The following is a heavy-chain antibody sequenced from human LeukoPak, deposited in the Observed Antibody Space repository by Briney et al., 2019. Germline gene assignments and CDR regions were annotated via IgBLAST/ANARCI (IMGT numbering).Heavy chain of an antibody. CDR2: INPNSGGT. CDR1: GYTFTGYY. D-gene: IGHD3-22*01. J-gene: IGHJ4*02. Sequence: ASVKVSCKASGYTFTGYYMHWVRQAPGQGLEWMGWINPNSGGTNYAQKFQGRVTMTRDTSISTAYMELSRLRSDDTAVYYCAKTRIAYYYDNSGYYEFDYWGQGTLVTVSS. V-gene: IGHV1-2*02. CDR3: AKTRIAYYYDNSGYYEFDY.